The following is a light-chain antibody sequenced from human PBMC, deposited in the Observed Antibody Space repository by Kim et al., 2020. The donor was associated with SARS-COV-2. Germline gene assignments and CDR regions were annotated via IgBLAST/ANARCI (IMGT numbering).Light chain of an antibody. CDR2: GAS. J-gene: IGKJ2*03. Sequence: LAPGEVSARSCSASQCVSSSYLAGYQQTPRQAPGLRIYGASSRATGIPDRFSGSGSGTDFTLTISRLEPEDFAVYYCQQYGSSPYSFGQGTKLEI. V-gene: IGKV3-20*01. CDR3: QQYGSSPYS. CDR1: QCVSSSY.